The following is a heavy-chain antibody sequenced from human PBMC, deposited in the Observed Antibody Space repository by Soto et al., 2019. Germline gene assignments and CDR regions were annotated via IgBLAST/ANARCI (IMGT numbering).Heavy chain of an antibody. CDR3: ASGPRIVVVPAAKNYYYYYMDV. V-gene: IGHV4-34*01. CDR1: GRSFSGYY. J-gene: IGHJ6*03. D-gene: IGHD2-2*01. CDR2: INHSGST. Sequence: PSETLSLTCAVYGRSFSGYYWSWIRQPPGKGLEWIGEINHSGSTNYNPSLKSRVTISVDTSKNQFSLKLSSVTAADTAVYYCASGPRIVVVPAAKNYYYYYMDVWGKGTTVTVSS.